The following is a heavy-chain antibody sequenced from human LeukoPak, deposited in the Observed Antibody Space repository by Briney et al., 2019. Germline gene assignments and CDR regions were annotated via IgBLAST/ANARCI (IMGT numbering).Heavy chain of an antibody. V-gene: IGHV4-59*08. CDR3: ARRQYHYHGLDV. J-gene: IGHJ6*02. CDR1: GDSISIYY. CDR2: FFYTGRT. Sequence: SETLSLTCSVSGDSISIYYWNWIRQSPGKGLEWIGYFFYTGRTIYDPSLKNRLHMSVNTSKNQVALTLRSVTAADTAVYYCARRQYHYHGLDVWGPGTTVIVSS.